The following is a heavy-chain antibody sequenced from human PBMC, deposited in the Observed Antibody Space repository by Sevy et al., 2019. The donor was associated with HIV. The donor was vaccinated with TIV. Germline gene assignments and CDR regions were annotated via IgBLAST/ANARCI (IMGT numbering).Heavy chain of an antibody. D-gene: IGHD1-26*01. V-gene: IGHV3-30*04. J-gene: IGHJ4*02. CDR2: ISYDGSNK. Sequence: GGSLRLSCAASGFTFSSYAMHWVRQAPGKGLEWVAVISYDGSNKYYADSVKGRFTISRDNSKNTLYLQMNSLRAEDTAVYYCARSRIVGASSYFDYWGQGTLVTVSS. CDR3: ARSRIVGASSYFDY. CDR1: GFTFSSYA.